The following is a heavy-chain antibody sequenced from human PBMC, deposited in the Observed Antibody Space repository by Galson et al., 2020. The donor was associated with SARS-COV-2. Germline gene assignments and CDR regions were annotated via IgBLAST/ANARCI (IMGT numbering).Heavy chain of an antibody. CDR2: IIPILGIA. Sequence: SVKVSCKASGGTFSSYAISWVRQAPGQGLEWMGRIIPILGIANYAQKFQGRVTITADKSTSTAYMELSSLRSEDTAVYYCARSLHIVVATMDFDYWGQGTLVTVSS. V-gene: IGHV1-69*04. CDR3: ARSLHIVVATMDFDY. D-gene: IGHD1-26*01. CDR1: GGTFSSYA. J-gene: IGHJ4*02.